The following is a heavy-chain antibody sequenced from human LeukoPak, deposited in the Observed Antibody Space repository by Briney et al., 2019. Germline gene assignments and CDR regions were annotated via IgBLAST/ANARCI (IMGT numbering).Heavy chain of an antibody. CDR1: GGSISSYY. D-gene: IGHD6-13*01. CDR2: IRHSGST. Sequence: SETLSLTCTVSGGSISSYYWSWIRQPPGKGLEWIGEIRHSGSTNYNPSLKGRVTVSVDMSKNQFSLRLTSVTAADTAVYYCARRGSWTYYYAMDVWGQGTTVTVSS. J-gene: IGHJ6*02. CDR3: ARRGSWTYYYAMDV. V-gene: IGHV4-34*01.